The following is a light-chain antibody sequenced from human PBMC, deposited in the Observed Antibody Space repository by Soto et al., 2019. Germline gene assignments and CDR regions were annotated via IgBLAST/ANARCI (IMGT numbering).Light chain of an antibody. CDR2: DVS. J-gene: IGLJ2*01. Sequence: QSALTQPRSVSGSPGQSVTISCTGTSSDVGGYNYVSWYQQHPGKAPKLMIYDVSKRPSGVPDRVSGSKSGNTASLTISGLQAEDEADYYCCSYAGSYTFLVFGGGTKLTVL. CDR3: CSYAGSYTFLV. V-gene: IGLV2-11*01. CDR1: SSDVGGYNY.